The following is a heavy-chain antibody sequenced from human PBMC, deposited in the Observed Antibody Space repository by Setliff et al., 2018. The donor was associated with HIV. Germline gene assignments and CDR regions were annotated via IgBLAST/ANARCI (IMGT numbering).Heavy chain of an antibody. CDR1: GGSISSYY. D-gene: IGHD5-12*01. J-gene: IGHJ4*02. CDR3: ASGRGAKGGYDYFGS. Sequence: SETLSLTCTVSGGSISSYYWSWIRQPAGKGLEWIGRIYTSGSTNYNPSLKSRVTMSVDTSKNQFSLKLSSVTAADTALYYCASGRGAKGGYDYFGSWGQGTLVTVSS. V-gene: IGHV4-4*07. CDR2: IYTSGST.